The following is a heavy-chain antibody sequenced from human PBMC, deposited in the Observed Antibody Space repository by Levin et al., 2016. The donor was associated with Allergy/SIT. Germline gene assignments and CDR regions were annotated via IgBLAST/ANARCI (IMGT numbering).Heavy chain of an antibody. CDR2: INPSGGTT. Sequence: ASVKVSCKASGYVFTSYYVYWVRQAPGQGLEWMGTINPSGGTTSYTQKFQGRVTMTRDTSTRTVYMELSSLTSEDTAVYYCARVSVVDTDYWGQGTLVTVSS. V-gene: IGHV1-46*01. CDR3: ARVSVVDTDY. J-gene: IGHJ4*02. D-gene: IGHD2-21*01. CDR1: GYVFTSYY.